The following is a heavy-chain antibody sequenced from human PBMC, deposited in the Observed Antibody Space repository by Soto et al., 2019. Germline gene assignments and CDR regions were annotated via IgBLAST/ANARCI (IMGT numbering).Heavy chain of an antibody. V-gene: IGHV1-46*01. CDR2: INPYGGSA. Sequence: QVVLVQSGAEVKRPGDSVTVSCKAPEYTFANHFMHWVRQAPGQGLEWMGIINPYGGSATYTQKFQGRVAETRATSTSTLYLDLSSLTSADTAVYYCAREGSYYFDSRIEYWGQGTLVTVSS. D-gene: IGHD3-10*01. J-gene: IGHJ4*02. CDR3: AREGSYYFDSRIEY. CDR1: EYTFANHF.